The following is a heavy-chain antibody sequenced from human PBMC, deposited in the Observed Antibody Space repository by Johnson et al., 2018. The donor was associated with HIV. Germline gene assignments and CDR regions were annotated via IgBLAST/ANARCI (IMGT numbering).Heavy chain of an antibody. CDR3: SRRTLTGYYSHDTFDI. CDR2: ISANGGYI. CDR1: AFTFSSYW. D-gene: IGHD3-9*01. Sequence: EVQLVESGGGLVQPGGSLRLSCAASAFTFSSYWMSWVRQAPGKGLEWVSAISANGGYIYYAASVKGRITIYNDNSKNTLYLQMNSLRAEETAVDYCSRRTLTGYYSHDTFDIWGQGTMVTVSS. J-gene: IGHJ3*02. V-gene: IGHV3-23*04.